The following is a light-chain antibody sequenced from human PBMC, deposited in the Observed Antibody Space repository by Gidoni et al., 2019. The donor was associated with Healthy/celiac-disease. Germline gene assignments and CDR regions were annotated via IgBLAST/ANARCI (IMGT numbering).Light chain of an antibody. V-gene: IGKV3-11*01. CDR1: QSVSSY. CDR3: QQRSNWLRA. CDR2: DAS. Sequence: EIVLTQSPATLSLSPGERATLSCRASQSVSSYLAWYQQKPGQAPRLLIYDASNRATGIPARFSGSGSGTDFTLTISSLEPEDFAVYYCQQRSNWLRAFGGXTKVEI. J-gene: IGKJ4*01.